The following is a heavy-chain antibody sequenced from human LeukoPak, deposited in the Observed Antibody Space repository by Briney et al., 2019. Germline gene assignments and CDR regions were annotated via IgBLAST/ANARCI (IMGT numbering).Heavy chain of an antibody. D-gene: IGHD1-26*01. Sequence: ASVKVSCKASGYTFTNYGINCVRQATGQGLEWMGWININSGNTGYAQKFQGRVTMTRDTSISTAYMEVSSLRYDDTAVYYCARVTGSIDYWGQGTLVTVSS. V-gene: IGHV1-8*01. CDR2: ININSGNT. J-gene: IGHJ4*02. CDR3: ARVTGSIDY. CDR1: GYTFTNYG.